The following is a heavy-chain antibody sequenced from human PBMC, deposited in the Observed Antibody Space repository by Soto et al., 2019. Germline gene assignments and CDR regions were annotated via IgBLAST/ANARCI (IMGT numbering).Heavy chain of an antibody. D-gene: IGHD5-12*01. V-gene: IGHV3-23*01. J-gene: IGHJ4*02. CDR1: GFTFSSYA. CDR3: AKTPSGGYADY. Sequence: GGSLRLSCAASGFTFSSYAMSWVRQAPGKGLEWVSAISGSSGSTYNAENVKSRLTNYRDNSKNTLYLQMNSLRAEDTAVYYCAKTPSGGYADYWGQGT. CDR2: ISGSSGST.